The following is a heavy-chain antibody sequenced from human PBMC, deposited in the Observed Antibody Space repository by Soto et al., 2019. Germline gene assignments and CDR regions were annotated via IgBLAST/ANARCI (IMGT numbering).Heavy chain of an antibody. Sequence: SETLSLTCTVSGGSISSYYWSWIRQPPGKGLEWIGYIYESGSTYYNPSLKSRVTISVDKSKNQFSLKLSSVTAADTAVYYCARDLRRWLVDDDYYYGMDVWGQGTTVTVSS. D-gene: IGHD6-19*01. J-gene: IGHJ6*02. V-gene: IGHV4-59*12. CDR2: IYESGST. CDR1: GGSISSYY. CDR3: ARDLRRWLVDDDYYYGMDV.